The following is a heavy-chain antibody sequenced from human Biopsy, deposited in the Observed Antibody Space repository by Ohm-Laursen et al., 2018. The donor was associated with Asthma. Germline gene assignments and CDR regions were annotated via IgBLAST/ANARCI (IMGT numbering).Heavy chain of an antibody. CDR3: ARGISRVTGLFDHFDS. J-gene: IGHJ4*02. CDR2: IYYSGST. CDR1: GVSISSDY. D-gene: IGHD2-21*02. Sequence: TLSLTCTVSGVSISSDYWSWIRQPPGKGLDWIGHIYYSGSTNYQPSLKSRVTISVDTSKNQFSLKLRSVTAADAAVYYCARGISRVTGLFDHFDSWGQGTLVTVSS. V-gene: IGHV4-59*01.